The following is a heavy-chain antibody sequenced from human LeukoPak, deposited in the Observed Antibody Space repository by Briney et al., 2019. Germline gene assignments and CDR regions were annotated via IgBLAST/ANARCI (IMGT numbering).Heavy chain of an antibody. CDR3: ARDNPGYSSGWYVGY. J-gene: IGHJ4*02. D-gene: IGHD6-19*01. CDR2: TSSSRSYI. V-gene: IGHV3-21*01. CDR1: GFTLSSYS. Sequence: GGSLRLSCAASGFTLSSYSMNWVRQAPGKGLGWVSSTSSSRSYIYYADSVKGRFTISRDNAKNSLYLQRNSLRAEDTAVYYCARDNPGYSSGWYVGYWGQGTLVTVSS.